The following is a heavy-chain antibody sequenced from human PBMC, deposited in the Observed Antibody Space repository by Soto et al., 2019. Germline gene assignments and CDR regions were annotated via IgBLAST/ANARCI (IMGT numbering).Heavy chain of an antibody. J-gene: IGHJ4*02. V-gene: IGHV3-9*01. CDR2: ISWNSGSI. D-gene: IGHD3-22*01. CDR3: AKGTYDSSGYYTAPDY. Sequence: EVQLVESGGGLVQPGRSLRLSCAASGFTFDDYAMHWVRQAPGKGLEWVSGISWNSGSIGYADSVKGRFTISRDNAKNSLYLQMNSLRPEDTAVYYCAKGTYDSSGYYTAPDYWGQGTLVTVSS. CDR1: GFTFDDYA.